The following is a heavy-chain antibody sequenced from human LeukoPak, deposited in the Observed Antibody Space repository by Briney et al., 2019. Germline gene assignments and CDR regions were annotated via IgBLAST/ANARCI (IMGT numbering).Heavy chain of an antibody. Sequence: SETLSLTCTVSDSSITSTYYWAWFQQPPGNGLEWIATVFRLQTVRTFSNPSLGSRVTMSLDPSHNQFSLNLTSVTAADTALYFCARVLHAPYLIDSWGQGTLVTVSS. CDR1: DSSITSTYY. D-gene: IGHD2-8*01. V-gene: IGHV4-38-2*02. J-gene: IGHJ4*02. CDR2: VFRLQTVRT. CDR3: ARVLHAPYLIDS.